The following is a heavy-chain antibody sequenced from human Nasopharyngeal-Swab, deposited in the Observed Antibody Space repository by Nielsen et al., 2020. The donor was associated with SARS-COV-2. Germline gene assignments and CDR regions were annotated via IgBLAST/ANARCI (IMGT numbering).Heavy chain of an antibody. CDR3: ARQNNYDILTGYSQFSNWFDP. J-gene: IGHJ5*02. Sequence: SETLSLTCTVSGGSISSNSYYWGWIRQPPGKGLEWIGNIYYSGSTYYNPSLKSRVTISVDTSKNQFSLKLNSVTAADTAVYYCARQNNYDILTGYSQFSNWFDPWGQGTLVTVSS. D-gene: IGHD3-9*01. CDR2: IYYSGST. V-gene: IGHV4-39*01. CDR1: GGSISSNSYY.